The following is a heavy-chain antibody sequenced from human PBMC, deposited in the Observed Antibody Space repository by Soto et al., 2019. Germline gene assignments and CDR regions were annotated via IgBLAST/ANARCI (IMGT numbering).Heavy chain of an antibody. V-gene: IGHV4-31*03. CDR3: AREDPPAMAAKEGDY. J-gene: IGHJ4*02. D-gene: IGHD6-25*01. CDR2: IYYSGFT. Sequence: SETLSLTCTVSGGSITSGGYYWSWIRHHPGKGLEWIGYIYYSGFTYYNPSLTSRVTISVDTSKNQFSLKLSSVTAADTAVYYCAREDPPAMAAKEGDYWGQGTLLTVSS. CDR1: GGSITSGGYY.